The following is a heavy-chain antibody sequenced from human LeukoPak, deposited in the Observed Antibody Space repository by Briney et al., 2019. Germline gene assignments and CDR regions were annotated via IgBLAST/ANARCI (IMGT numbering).Heavy chain of an antibody. CDR3: ARQLPGLLWFGESPSDY. CDR2: IIPIFGTA. V-gene: IGHV1-69*06. D-gene: IGHD3-10*01. CDR1: GGTFSSYA. J-gene: IGHJ4*02. Sequence: SVKVSCKASGGTFSSYAISWVRQAPGQGLEWMGGIIPIFGTANYAQKFQGRVTITADKSTSTAYMELSSLRSEDTAVYYCARQLPGLLWFGESPSDYWGQGTLVTVSS.